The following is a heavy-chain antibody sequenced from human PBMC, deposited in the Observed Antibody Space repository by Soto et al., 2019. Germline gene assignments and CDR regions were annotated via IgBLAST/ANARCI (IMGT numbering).Heavy chain of an antibody. CDR3: ARVSVAGHRVFDY. D-gene: IGHD6-19*01. Sequence: GGSLRLSCAASGFTFSSYWMSWVRQAPGKGLERVATIKQDGSEKYYVDSVKGRFTISRDNAKNSLYLQMNSLRAEDTAVYYCARVSVAGHRVFDYWGQGTLVTVSS. J-gene: IGHJ4*02. V-gene: IGHV3-7*01. CDR1: GFTFSSYW. CDR2: IKQDGSEK.